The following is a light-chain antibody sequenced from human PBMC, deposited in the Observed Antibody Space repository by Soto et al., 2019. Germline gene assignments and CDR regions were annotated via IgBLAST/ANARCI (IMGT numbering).Light chain of an antibody. Sequence: QSALTQPASVSGSPGQSITISCTGTSSDVGAYNYVSWYQQHPGKAPKLMIYEVSNRPSGVSNRFSGSKSGNTASLTISGLQAEDEGDYYCSSYTSSKTWVFGGGTKVTVL. CDR1: SSDVGAYNY. J-gene: IGLJ3*02. CDR3: SSYTSSKTWV. V-gene: IGLV2-14*01. CDR2: EVS.